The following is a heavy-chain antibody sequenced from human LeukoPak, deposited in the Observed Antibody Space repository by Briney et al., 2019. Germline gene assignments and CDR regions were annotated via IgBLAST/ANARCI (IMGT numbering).Heavy chain of an antibody. CDR3: ASPYYYGSGSYEVVEDY. D-gene: IGHD3-10*01. CDR1: GGSISSYY. CDR2: IYYSGST. V-gene: IGHV4-39*07. J-gene: IGHJ4*02. Sequence: PSETLSLTCTVSGGSISSYYWGWIRQPPGKGLEWIGSIYYSGSTYYNPSLKSRVTISVDTSKNQFSLKLSSVTAADTAVYYCASPYYYGSGSYEVVEDYWGQGTLVTVSS.